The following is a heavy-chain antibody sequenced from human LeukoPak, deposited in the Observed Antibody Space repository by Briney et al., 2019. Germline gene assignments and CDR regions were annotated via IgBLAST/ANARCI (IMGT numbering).Heavy chain of an antibody. CDR2: IIPIFGTA. V-gene: IGHV1-69*05. Sequence: SVKVSCKASGGTFSSYAISWVRQAPGQGLEWMGGIIPIFGTANYAQKFQGRVTITRDTSASTAYMELSSLRSEDTAVYYCARAPVFFGVVRNWFDPWGQGTLVTVSS. D-gene: IGHD3-3*01. J-gene: IGHJ5*02. CDR3: ARAPVFFGVVRNWFDP. CDR1: GGTFSSYA.